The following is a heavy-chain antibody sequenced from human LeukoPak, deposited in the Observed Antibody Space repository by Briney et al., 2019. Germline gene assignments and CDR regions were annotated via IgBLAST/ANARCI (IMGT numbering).Heavy chain of an antibody. D-gene: IGHD3-22*01. CDR3: ARVSWYYYDSSGYPGAFDI. V-gene: IGHV1-69*02. CDR2: IIPILGIA. Sequence: SVKVSCKASGGTFSSYTISWVRQAPGQGLEWMGRIIPILGIANYAQKFQGRVTMTRDTSTSTVYMELSSLRSEDTAVYYCARVSWYYYDSSGYPGAFDIWGQGTMVTVSS. J-gene: IGHJ3*02. CDR1: GGTFSSYT.